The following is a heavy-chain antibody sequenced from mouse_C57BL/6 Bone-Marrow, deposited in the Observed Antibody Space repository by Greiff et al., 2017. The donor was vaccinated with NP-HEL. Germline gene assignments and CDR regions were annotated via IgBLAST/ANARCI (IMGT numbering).Heavy chain of an antibody. CDR2: IHPNSGST. J-gene: IGHJ2*01. CDR3: ARSDGYFLHYFDY. V-gene: IGHV1-64*01. CDR1: GYTFTSYW. Sequence: QVQLQQPGAELVKPRASVKLSCKASGYTFTSYWMHWVKQRPGQGLEWIGMIHPNSGSTNYNEKFKSKATLTVDKSSSTAYMQLSSLTSEDSAVYYCARSDGYFLHYFDYWGQGTTLTVSS. D-gene: IGHD2-3*01.